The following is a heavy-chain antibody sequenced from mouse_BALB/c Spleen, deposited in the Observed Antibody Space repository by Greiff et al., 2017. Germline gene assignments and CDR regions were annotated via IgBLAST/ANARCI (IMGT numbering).Heavy chain of an antibody. Sequence: QLVESGGGLVQPKGSLKLSCAASGFTFNTYAMNWVRQAPGKGLEWVARIRSKSNNYATYYADSVKDRFTISRDDSQSMLYLQMNNLKTEDTAMYYCVRQEYGNYGFAYWGQGTLVTVSA. D-gene: IGHD2-10*02. CDR1: GFTFNTYA. V-gene: IGHV10-1*02. CDR2: IRSKSNNYAT. CDR3: VRQEYGNYGFAY. J-gene: IGHJ3*01.